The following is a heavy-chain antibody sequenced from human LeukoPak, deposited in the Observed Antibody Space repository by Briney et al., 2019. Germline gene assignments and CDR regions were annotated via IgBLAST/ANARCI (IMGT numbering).Heavy chain of an antibody. CDR1: GGSINSSS. J-gene: IGHJ4*02. CDR2: MYYPGTT. CDR3: ARGYTYGDF. V-gene: IGHV4-59*08. D-gene: IGHD5-18*01. Sequence: PSETLSLTCSVSGGSINSSSWSWIRQPPGKGLEWIAYMYYPGTTKYNPSLSSRVTISVDASKNQFSLKLTSVTAADTAVYYCARGYTYGDFWGPGTLVTVSS.